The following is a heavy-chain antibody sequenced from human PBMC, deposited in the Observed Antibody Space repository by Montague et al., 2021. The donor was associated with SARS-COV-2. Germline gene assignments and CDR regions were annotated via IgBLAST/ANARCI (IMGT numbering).Heavy chain of an antibody. D-gene: IGHD5-12*01. CDR3: ASAPRYSFGFWAY. CDR2: INHSGYI. CDR1: GASSSNYY. J-gene: IGHJ4*02. V-gene: IGHV4-34*01. Sequence: SETLSLTCAVYGASSSNYYWSWIRQSPGKGLEWVGEINHSGYIDYNPSLESRLTISLDSSKKQFSLKMTSVTAADTAIYYCASAPRYSFGFWAYWGQGTLVSVSS.